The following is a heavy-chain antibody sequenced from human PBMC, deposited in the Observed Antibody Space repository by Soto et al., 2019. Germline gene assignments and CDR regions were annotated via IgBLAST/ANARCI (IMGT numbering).Heavy chain of an antibody. D-gene: IGHD3-9*01. Sequence: QVQLVQSGAEVKKPGASVKVSCKASGYTFTSYDINWVRQATGQGLEWMGWMNPNSGNTGYAQKFQGRVTMTRNTSIITAYIELSSLRSEDTAVYYCPRGLHDILTGYLGSWGQGTLVTVSS. CDR2: MNPNSGNT. CDR3: PRGLHDILTGYLGS. V-gene: IGHV1-8*01. CDR1: GYTFTSYD. J-gene: IGHJ4*02.